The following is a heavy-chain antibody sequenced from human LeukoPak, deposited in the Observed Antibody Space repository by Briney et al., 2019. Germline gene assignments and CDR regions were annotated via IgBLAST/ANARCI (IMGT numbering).Heavy chain of an antibody. V-gene: IGHV3-23*01. D-gene: IGHD5-18*01. CDR2: ISGSGGST. Sequence: PGGSLRLSCAASGFTFSTYAMNWVRQAPGKGLEWVSAISGSGGSTYYADSVKGRFTISRDNSKNTLYLQMNSLRAGDTAVYYCAKWTGHSYDYWGQGTLVTVSS. CDR1: GFTFSTYA. J-gene: IGHJ4*02. CDR3: AKWTGHSYDY.